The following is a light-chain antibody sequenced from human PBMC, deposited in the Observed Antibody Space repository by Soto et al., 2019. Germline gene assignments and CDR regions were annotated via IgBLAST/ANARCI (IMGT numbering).Light chain of an antibody. CDR1: HNDIGTYDY. Sequence: QSVLTQPTSVSGSPGQSIPISCTGNHNDIGTYDYVSWYQQHPGRAPRLLIHGVTTRHSGISGRFSASKSGLTASLTISGLQPEDEADYYCSSFTSNRIYVFGPGTKVTVL. CDR2: GVT. V-gene: IGLV2-14*03. J-gene: IGLJ1*01. CDR3: SSFTSNRIYV.